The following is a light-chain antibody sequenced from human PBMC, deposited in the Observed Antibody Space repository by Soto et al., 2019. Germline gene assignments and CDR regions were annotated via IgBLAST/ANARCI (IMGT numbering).Light chain of an antibody. Sequence: EIVMTQSPATLSVSPGEGATLSCRASQSVSSNLAWFQQKPGQAPRLLIYGASTRATGIPARFSGSESGTDFTLTISSLQSEDVAVYYCQQYNNWPPMYTFGQGTKLEIK. CDR3: QQYNNWPPMYT. CDR2: GAS. J-gene: IGKJ2*01. CDR1: QSVSSN. V-gene: IGKV3-15*01.